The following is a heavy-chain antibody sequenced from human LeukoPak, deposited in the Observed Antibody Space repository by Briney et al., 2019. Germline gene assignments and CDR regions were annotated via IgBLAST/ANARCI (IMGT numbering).Heavy chain of an antibody. Sequence: SETLYLTCAVYGGSFSPYYWSWIRQPPGKGLEWIGEINHSGSTNYNPSLKSRVTISVDTSKNQFSLRLSSVTAADTAVYYCARGGFYCGGDCYVDYWGQGTLVTVSS. CDR2: INHSGST. D-gene: IGHD2-21*02. CDR3: ARGGFYCGGDCYVDY. V-gene: IGHV4-34*01. CDR1: GGSFSPYY. J-gene: IGHJ4*02.